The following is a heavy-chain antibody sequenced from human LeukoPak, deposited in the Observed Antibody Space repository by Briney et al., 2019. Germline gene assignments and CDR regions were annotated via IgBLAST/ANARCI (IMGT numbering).Heavy chain of an antibody. CDR3: TKDRYCTTTSCPLDY. Sequence: GGSLRLSCAASGFTFDDYTFHWVRQAPGRGLELVSLITWDGGTTYYADSVKGRFTISRDNSKNSVYLQMNSLRTEDTALYYCTKDRYCTTTSCPLDYWGQGTLVTVSS. J-gene: IGHJ4*02. V-gene: IGHV3-43*01. CDR2: ITWDGGTT. CDR1: GFTFDDYT. D-gene: IGHD2-2*01.